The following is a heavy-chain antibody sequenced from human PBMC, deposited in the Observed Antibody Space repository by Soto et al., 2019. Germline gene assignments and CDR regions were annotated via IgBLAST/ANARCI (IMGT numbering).Heavy chain of an antibody. CDR2: IGTAGDT. J-gene: IGHJ6*02. V-gene: IGHV3-13*04. D-gene: IGHD3-22*01. CDR1: GFTFSSYD. Sequence: LRLSCAASGFTFSSYDMQWVRQATGKGLEWVSAIGTAGDTYYPGSVKGRFTISRENAKNSLYLQMNSLRAGDTAVYYCARSPPGGYHYYYGMDVWGQGTTVTVSS. CDR3: ARSPPGGYHYYYGMDV.